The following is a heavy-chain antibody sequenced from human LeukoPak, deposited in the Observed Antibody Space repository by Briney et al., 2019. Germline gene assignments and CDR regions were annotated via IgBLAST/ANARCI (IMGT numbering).Heavy chain of an antibody. D-gene: IGHD2-2*01. CDR3: ARARDCSSTSCYGIWFDP. CDR1: GVSISSHY. CDR2: IYYSGST. J-gene: IGHJ5*02. Sequence: SETLSLTCTVSGVSISSHYWSWIRQPPGKGLEWIGYIYYSGSTNYNPSLKSRVTISVDTSKTQFSLKLSSVTAADTAVYYCARARDCSSTSCYGIWFDPWGQGTLVTVSS. V-gene: IGHV4-59*11.